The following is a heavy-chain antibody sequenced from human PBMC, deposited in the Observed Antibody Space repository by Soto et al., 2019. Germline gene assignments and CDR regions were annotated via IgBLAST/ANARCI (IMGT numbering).Heavy chain of an antibody. Sequence: ASVKVSCKASGYTFTSYGISWVRQAPGQGLEWMGWISAYNGNTNYAQKLQDRVTMTTDTSTSTAYMELRSLRSDDTAVYYCARAGYYDSSGQPFDYWGQGTLVTVSS. J-gene: IGHJ4*02. CDR2: ISAYNGNT. V-gene: IGHV1-18*01. D-gene: IGHD3-22*01. CDR1: GYTFTSYG. CDR3: ARAGYYDSSGQPFDY.